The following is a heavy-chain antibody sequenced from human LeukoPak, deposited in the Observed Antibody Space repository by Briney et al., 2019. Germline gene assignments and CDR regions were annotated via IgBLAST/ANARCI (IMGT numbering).Heavy chain of an antibody. CDR2: IRSKANSYAT. D-gene: IGHD6-19*01. CDR3: TSPLKYSSGWYYFDY. CDR1: GFTFSGSA. V-gene: IGHV3-73*01. J-gene: IGHJ4*02. Sequence: PGGSLRLSCAASGFTFSGSAMHWVRQAPGKGLEWVGRIRSKANSYATAYAASVKGRFTISRDDSKNTAYLQMNSLKTEDTAVYYCTSPLKYSSGWYYFDYWGQGTLVTVSS.